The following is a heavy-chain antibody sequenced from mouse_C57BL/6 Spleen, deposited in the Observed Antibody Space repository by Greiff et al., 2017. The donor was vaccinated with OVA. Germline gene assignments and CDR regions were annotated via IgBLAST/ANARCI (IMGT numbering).Heavy chain of an antibody. CDR1: GYTFTSYD. J-gene: IGHJ2*01. CDR3: ARSDYSIFDY. D-gene: IGHD2-5*01. Sequence: VKLQESGPELVKPGASVKLSCKASGYTFTSYDINWVKQRPGQGLEWIGWLYPRDGSTKYNEKFKGQATLTVDTSSSTAYMELHSLTSEDSAVYFCARSDYSIFDYWGQGTTLTVSS. CDR2: LYPRDGST. V-gene: IGHV1-85*01.